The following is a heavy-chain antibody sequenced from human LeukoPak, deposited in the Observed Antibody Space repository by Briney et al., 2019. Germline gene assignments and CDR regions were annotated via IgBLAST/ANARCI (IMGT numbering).Heavy chain of an antibody. J-gene: IGHJ6*03. CDR3: ARFLAGTRHFHFYYYMDV. Sequence: PSETLSLTCTVSGGSISSYYWSWIRQPAGKGLEWIGRIYTSGSTNYNPSLKSRVTMSVDTSKNQFSLKLSSVTAADTAVYYCARFLAGTRHFHFYYYMDVWGKGTTVTIPS. D-gene: IGHD3-9*01. CDR2: IYTSGST. CDR1: GGSISSYY. V-gene: IGHV4-4*07.